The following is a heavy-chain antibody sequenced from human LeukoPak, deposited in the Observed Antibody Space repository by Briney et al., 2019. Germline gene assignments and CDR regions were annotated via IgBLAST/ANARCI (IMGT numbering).Heavy chain of an antibody. CDR2: ISGSGGST. J-gene: IGHJ6*02. V-gene: IGHV3-23*01. Sequence: GGSLRLSCAASGFTFSSYAMSWVRQAPGNGLEWVSAISGSGGSTYYADSVKGRFTISRDNSKNTLYLQMNSLRAEDTAVYYCAKGGDTYYYYYGMDVWGQGTTVTVSS. D-gene: IGHD5-18*01. CDR1: GFTFSSYA. CDR3: AKGGDTYYYYYGMDV.